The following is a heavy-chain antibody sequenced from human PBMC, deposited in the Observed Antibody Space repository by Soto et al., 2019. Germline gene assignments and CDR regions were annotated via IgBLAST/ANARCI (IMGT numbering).Heavy chain of an antibody. Sequence: EVQLVESGGGLVQPGGSLRLSCAASGFTFSDHHMDWVRQAPGKGLEWVAPIRHKTNSYSTEYAASVKGRFIISRDDSGNSLSLQMNSLKIEDTAVYYCARDHKWANDFWGQGTLVTVSS. D-gene: IGHD1-26*01. J-gene: IGHJ4*02. V-gene: IGHV3-72*01. CDR3: ARDHKWANDF. CDR1: GFTFSDHH. CDR2: IRHKTNSYST.